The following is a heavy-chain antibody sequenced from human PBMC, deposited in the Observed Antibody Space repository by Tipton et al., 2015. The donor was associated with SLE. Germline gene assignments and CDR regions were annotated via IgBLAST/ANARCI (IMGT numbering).Heavy chain of an antibody. D-gene: IGHD1-14*01. CDR3: AKDAPPGALDY. J-gene: IGHJ4*02. CDR1: GFTFSSYG. V-gene: IGHV3-30*02. Sequence: QVQLVQSGGGVVQPGGSLRLSCAASGFTFSSYGMHWVRQAPGKGLEWVAFIRYDGSNKYYADSVKGRFTISRDNSKNTLYLQMNSLRAEDTAVYYCAKDAPPGALDYWGQGTLVTVSS. CDR2: IRYDGSNK.